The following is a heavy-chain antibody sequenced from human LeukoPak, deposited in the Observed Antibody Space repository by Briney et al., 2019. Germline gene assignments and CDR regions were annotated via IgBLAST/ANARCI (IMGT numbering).Heavy chain of an antibody. CDR2: IIPIFGTA. Sequence: SVKVSCKASGGTFSSYAISWVRQAPGQGLEWMGGIIPIFGTANYAQKFQGRVTITTDESTSTAYMELSSLRSEDTAVYYCATRYSSSWYFDYWGQGTLVTVSS. V-gene: IGHV1-69*05. J-gene: IGHJ4*02. D-gene: IGHD6-13*01. CDR1: GGTFSSYA. CDR3: ATRYSSSWYFDY.